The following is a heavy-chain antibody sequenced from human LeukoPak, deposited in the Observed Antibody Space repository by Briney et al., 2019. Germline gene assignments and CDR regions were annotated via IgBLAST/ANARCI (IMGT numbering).Heavy chain of an antibody. CDR3: ARLGARQMLEY. CDR1: GFTFSYHW. Sequence: GGSLRLSCTASGFTFSYHWMHWVRQVPGKGLVWISRIDGGGSSTSYADSVKGRFTVSRDNAKNSLYLQMNSLRAEDTAVYYCARLGARQMLEYWGQGTLVTVSS. J-gene: IGHJ4*02. D-gene: IGHD4-17*01. CDR2: IDGGGSST. V-gene: IGHV3-74*01.